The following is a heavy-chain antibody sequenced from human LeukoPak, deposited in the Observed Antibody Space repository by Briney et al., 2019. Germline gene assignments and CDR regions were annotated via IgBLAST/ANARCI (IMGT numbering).Heavy chain of an antibody. CDR1: GGSISSHY. CDR2: IYYSGST. J-gene: IGHJ4*02. Sequence: PSETLSLTCTVSGGSISSHYWSWIRQPPGKGLEWIGYIYYSGSTNYNPSLKSRVTISVDTSKNQFSLKLSSVTAADTAVYYCARVPGGSIAVAGTALFDYWGQGTLVTVSS. D-gene: IGHD6-19*01. V-gene: IGHV4-59*11. CDR3: ARVPGGSIAVAGTALFDY.